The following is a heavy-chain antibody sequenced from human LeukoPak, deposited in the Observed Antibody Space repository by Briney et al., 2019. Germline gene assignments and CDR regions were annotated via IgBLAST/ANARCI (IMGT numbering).Heavy chain of an antibody. J-gene: IGHJ5*02. Sequence: GGSLRLSCAASGFTVSQNYMSWVRQAPGRGLEWVSLIYADGATHYADSVKGRFTISRDNSKNTVYLEINSLRPEDTAAYYCARDRGGTKAWVEFDPWGQGTLVTVSS. CDR3: ARDRGGTKAWVEFDP. V-gene: IGHV3-66*02. CDR2: IYADGAT. D-gene: IGHD3-16*01. CDR1: GFTVSQNY.